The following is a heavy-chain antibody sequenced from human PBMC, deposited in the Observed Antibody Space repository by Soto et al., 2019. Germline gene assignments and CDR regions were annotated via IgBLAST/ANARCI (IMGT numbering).Heavy chain of an antibody. CDR1: GFTFSNAW. Sequence: EVQLVESGGGLVKPGGSLRLSCAASGFTFSNAWMNWVHQAPGKGLEWVGRIKSKTDGGTTDYAAPVKGRFTISRDDSKNTLYLQMNSLKTEDTAVYYCTTDPLVGAMVYYFDYWGQGTLVTVSS. J-gene: IGHJ4*02. V-gene: IGHV3-15*07. D-gene: IGHD1-26*01. CDR2: IKSKTDGGTT. CDR3: TTDPLVGAMVYYFDY.